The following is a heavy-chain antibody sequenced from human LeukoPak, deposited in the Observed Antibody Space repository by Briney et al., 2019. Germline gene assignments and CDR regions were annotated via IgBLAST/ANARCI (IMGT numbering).Heavy chain of an antibody. CDR1: GFTFSSYS. J-gene: IGHJ4*02. V-gene: IGHV3-21*04. CDR3: AKDSGWIQFID. Sequence: GGSLRLSCAASGFTFSSYSMNWVRQAPGKGLEWVSSISSSSSYIYYADSVKGRFTTSRDNSKNTMYLQMNSLRAEDTGVYYCAKDSGWIQFIDSGQGTLVTVSS. D-gene: IGHD5-18*01. CDR2: ISSSSSYI.